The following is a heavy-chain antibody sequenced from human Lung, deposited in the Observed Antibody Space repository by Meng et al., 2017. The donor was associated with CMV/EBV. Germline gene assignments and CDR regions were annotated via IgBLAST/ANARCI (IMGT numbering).Heavy chain of an antibody. V-gene: IGHV3-53*01. J-gene: IGHJ4*02. CDR1: GFTVSSNY. D-gene: IGHD3-16*01. CDR3: ARAGAFPQYFDY. Sequence: GGSLRLXXAVSGFTVSSNYMNWVRQAPGKGLEWVSIIYGGTGTYYADSVKGRFSISRDNSKNTVYLQMDSLSPEDTAVYYCARAGAFPQYFDYWGQGAVVTGSS. CDR2: IYGGTGT.